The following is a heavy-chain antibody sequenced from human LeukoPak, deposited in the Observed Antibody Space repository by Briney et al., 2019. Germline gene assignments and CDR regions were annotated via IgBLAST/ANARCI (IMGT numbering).Heavy chain of an antibody. V-gene: IGHV1-2*02. CDR3: ARDRGRGYDYDSGDFDY. J-gene: IGHJ4*02. Sequence: ASVKVSCKASGYTFTGYYLHCVRQAPGQGLDWMGWINPNSGGTNYAQKFQGRVTMTRDSSITTAYMDLSSLRSDDTAVYYCARDRGRGYDYDSGDFDYWGQGTLVTVSS. CDR2: INPNSGGT. D-gene: IGHD3-22*01. CDR1: GYTFTGYY.